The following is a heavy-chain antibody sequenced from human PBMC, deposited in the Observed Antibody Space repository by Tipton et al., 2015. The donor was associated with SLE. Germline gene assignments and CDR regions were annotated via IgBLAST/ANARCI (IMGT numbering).Heavy chain of an antibody. CDR3: AQAHLWGSYRYASDI. J-gene: IGHJ3*02. V-gene: IGHV4-59*02. CDR1: GGSVSSNY. D-gene: IGHD3-16*02. Sequence: PGLVKPSETLSLTCTVSGGSVSSNYWSWIRQPPGKGLEWIGEINHGGSTNYNPSLKSRVTISVDTSKNQFSLKLSSVTAADTAVYYCAQAHLWGSYRYASDIWGQGTMVTVSS. CDR2: INHGGST.